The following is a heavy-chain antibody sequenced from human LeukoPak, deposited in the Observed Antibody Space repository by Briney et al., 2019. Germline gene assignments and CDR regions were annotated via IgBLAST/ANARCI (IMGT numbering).Heavy chain of an antibody. J-gene: IGHJ4*02. CDR3: AREGVYYDILAAYYRPYYFDF. D-gene: IGHD3-9*01. CDR1: GGSFSGYY. V-gene: IGHV4-34*01. Sequence: PSETLSLTCAVYGGSFSGYYWSWIRQPPGKGLEWIGEISHGGSTNYNPSLKSRLTISVDTSKNQFSLKLSSVTAADTAVYYCAREGVYYDILAAYYRPYYFDFWGQGTLVTVYS. CDR2: ISHGGST.